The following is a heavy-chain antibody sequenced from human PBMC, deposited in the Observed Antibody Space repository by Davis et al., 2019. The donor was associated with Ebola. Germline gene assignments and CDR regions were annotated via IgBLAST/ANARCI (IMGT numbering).Heavy chain of an antibody. V-gene: IGHV3-7*03. Sequence: GESLKISCAVSGFTFSSYWMSWVRQAPGKGLEWVANIKQDGSEKYYVDSVKGRFTISRDNAKNSLYLQMNSLRAEDTAVYYCARVSYDFWSGYFDYWGQGTLVTVSS. CDR2: IKQDGSEK. CDR1: GFTFSSYW. J-gene: IGHJ4*02. CDR3: ARVSYDFWSGYFDY. D-gene: IGHD3-3*01.